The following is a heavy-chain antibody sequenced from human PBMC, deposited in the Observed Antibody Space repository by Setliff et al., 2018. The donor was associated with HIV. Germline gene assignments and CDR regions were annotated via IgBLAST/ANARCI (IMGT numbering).Heavy chain of an antibody. Sequence: SLRLSCAASGFTFSIYSMNWVRQAPGKGLEWVSFIRYDGSNKKYADSVKGRFTISRDNSKNTLYLQMNSLRPEDTAVYYCARDPHPNGGSEDAFDIWGQGTMVTVSS. CDR1: GFTFSIYS. J-gene: IGHJ3*02. D-gene: IGHD7-27*01. CDR2: IRYDGSNK. CDR3: ARDPHPNGGSEDAFDI. V-gene: IGHV3-30*02.